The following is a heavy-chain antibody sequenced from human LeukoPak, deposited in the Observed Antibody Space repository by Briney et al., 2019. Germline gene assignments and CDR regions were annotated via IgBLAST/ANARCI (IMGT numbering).Heavy chain of an antibody. D-gene: IGHD1-26*01. CDR1: GITFNIYW. V-gene: IGHV3-7*05. Sequence: GSLRLSCAASGITFNIYWMSWVRQAPGKGLEWVAGIRQDGSDKYYVDSVKGRFTISRDNAKNSVYLQMNSLRAEDTAVYYCATDYYGSPEYWGQGTLVTVSS. CDR3: ATDYYGSPEY. CDR2: IRQDGSDK. J-gene: IGHJ4*02.